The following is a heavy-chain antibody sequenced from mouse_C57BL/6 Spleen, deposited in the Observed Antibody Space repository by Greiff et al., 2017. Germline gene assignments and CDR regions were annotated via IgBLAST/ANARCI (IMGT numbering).Heavy chain of an antibody. D-gene: IGHD1-1*01. Sequence: VMLVESGPGLVAPSQSLSITCTVSGFSLTSSGVHWVRQPPGKGLEWLVVIWSDGSTTYNSALKSRLSISKDNSKSQVFLKMNSLQTDDTAMYYCARQDYGSKYYYAMDYWGQGTSVTVSS. J-gene: IGHJ4*01. CDR2: IWSDGST. V-gene: IGHV2-6-1*01. CDR3: ARQDYGSKYYYAMDY. CDR1: GFSLTSSG.